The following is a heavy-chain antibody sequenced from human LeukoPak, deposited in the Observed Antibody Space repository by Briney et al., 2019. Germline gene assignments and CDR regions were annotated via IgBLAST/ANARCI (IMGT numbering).Heavy chain of an antibody. CDR1: GFIFSSHW. CDR2: IKQDGSEK. Sequence: GGSLRLSCEASGFIFSSHWMSWVRQAPGKGLEWVANIKQDGSEKYYVDSAKGRFTISRDNAKNSLYLQMNSLRAEDTAVYYCARDRDGIGLDYWGQGTLVTVSS. CDR3: ARDRDGIGLDY. V-gene: IGHV3-7*01. D-gene: IGHD5-24*01. J-gene: IGHJ4*02.